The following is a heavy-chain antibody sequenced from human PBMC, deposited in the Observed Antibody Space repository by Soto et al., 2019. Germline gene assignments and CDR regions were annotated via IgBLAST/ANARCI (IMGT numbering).Heavy chain of an antibody. CDR2: ISFDGSTK. V-gene: IGHV3-30*03. Sequence: QVQLVESGGGVVQPGRSLRLSCAASGFSFSYSGMHWVRQAPGKGLEWVAVISFDGSTKYYADSVKGRFTISRYNSKNPLYLEMNSLRADDTAVYYGTGEVASGYWGQGTLVTVSS. CDR3: TGEVASGY. D-gene: IGHD7-27*01. CDR1: GFSFSYSG. J-gene: IGHJ4*02.